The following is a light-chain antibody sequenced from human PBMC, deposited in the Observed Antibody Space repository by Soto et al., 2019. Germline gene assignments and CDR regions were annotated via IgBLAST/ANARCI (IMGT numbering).Light chain of an antibody. CDR1: QSLVSSDGNTY. J-gene: IGKJ4*01. CDR3: MQGTHWPLT. V-gene: IGKV2-30*01. Sequence: DVELTQSPLSLPVILGQPASISCRSSQSLVSSDGNTYLNWFQQRPGQPPRRLIYKVSNRDSGVPDRFSGSGSGTGFTLKISRVEADDVGVYYCMQGTHWPLTFGGGTKVEIK. CDR2: KVS.